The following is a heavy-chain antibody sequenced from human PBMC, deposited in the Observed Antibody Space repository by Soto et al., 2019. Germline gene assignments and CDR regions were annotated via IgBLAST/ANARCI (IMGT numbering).Heavy chain of an antibody. V-gene: IGHV3-23*01. CDR1: GFTFSSYA. J-gene: IGHJ1*01. CDR2: ISGSGGGT. CDR3: AKVGWDTMTTVTRGFFQH. Sequence: EVQLLESGGGLVQPGGSLRLSCTASGFTFSSYAMNWVRQAPGKGLEWVSTISGSGGGTYYAGSVRGRFTISSDQSKNTLYLQMNSLRVEDTAVYYCAKVGWDTMTTVTRGFFQHWGPGSLVTISS. D-gene: IGHD4-17*01.